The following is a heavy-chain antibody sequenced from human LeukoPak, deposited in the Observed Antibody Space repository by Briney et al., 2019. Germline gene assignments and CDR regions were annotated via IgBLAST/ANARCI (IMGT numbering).Heavy chain of an antibody. CDR3: ARTDYDYVWGSYRYNHYFDY. J-gene: IGHJ4*02. CDR2: INTNTGNP. V-gene: IGHV7-4-1*02. CDR1: GYTFTSYA. Sequence: ASVKVSCKASGYTFTSYAMNWVRQAPGQGLEWMGWINTNTGNPTYAQGFTGRVVFSLDTSVSTAYLQISSLKAEDTAVYYCARTDYDYVWGSYRYNHYFDYWGQGTLVTVSS. D-gene: IGHD3-16*02.